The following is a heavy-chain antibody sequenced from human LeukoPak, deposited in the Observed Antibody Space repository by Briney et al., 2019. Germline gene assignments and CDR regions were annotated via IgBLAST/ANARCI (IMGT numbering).Heavy chain of an antibody. CDR2: ISSSGNNT. V-gene: IGHV3-48*03. Sequence: PGGSLRLSCAASGFTFSGYEMNWVRQAPGKGLEWVSYISSSGNNTYYADSVKGRFTISRDNAKNSLYLQMSSLRAEDTAVYYCAKVVYGFWSGYFFWGQGTLVTVSS. J-gene: IGHJ4*02. CDR3: AKVVYGFWSGYFF. D-gene: IGHD3-3*01. CDR1: GFTFSGYE.